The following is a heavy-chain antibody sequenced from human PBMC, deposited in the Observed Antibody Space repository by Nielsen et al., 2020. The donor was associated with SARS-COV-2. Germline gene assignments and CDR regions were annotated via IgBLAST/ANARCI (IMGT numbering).Heavy chain of an antibody. Sequence: GESLKISCQGSGYSFTSYWISWVRQMPGKGLEWMGRIDPSDSYTNYSPSFQGHVTISADKSISTAYLQWSSLKASDTAMYYCARLEGEPYYYFDYWGQGTLVTVSS. D-gene: IGHD1-14*01. CDR2: IDPSDSYT. CDR1: GYSFTSYW. CDR3: ARLEGEPYYYFDY. J-gene: IGHJ4*02. V-gene: IGHV5-10-1*01.